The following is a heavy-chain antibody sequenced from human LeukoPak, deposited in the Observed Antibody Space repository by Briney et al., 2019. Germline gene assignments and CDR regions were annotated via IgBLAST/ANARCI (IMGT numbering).Heavy chain of an antibody. Sequence: SETLSLTCAVYGGSFSGYYWSWLRQPPGKGLEWIGEINHSGSTNYNPSLKSRVTISVDPSKNQFSLKLSSVTAADTAVYYCARAIRDIVVVPVPRGNAFDIWGQGTMVTVSS. V-gene: IGHV4-34*01. CDR2: INHSGST. D-gene: IGHD2-2*01. J-gene: IGHJ3*02. CDR3: ARAIRDIVVVPVPRGNAFDI. CDR1: GGSFSGYY.